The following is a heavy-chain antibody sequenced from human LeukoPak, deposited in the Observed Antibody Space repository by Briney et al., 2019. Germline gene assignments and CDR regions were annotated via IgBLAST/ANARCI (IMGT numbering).Heavy chain of an antibody. CDR3: ARDRDTAMVFDY. V-gene: IGHV1-69*13. D-gene: IGHD5-18*01. Sequence: ASVKVSCKASGGTFSSYAISWVRQAPGQGLEWMGGIIPIFGTANYAQKFQGRVTITADESTSTAYMELSSLRSEDTAVYYCARDRDTAMVFDYWGQGTLVTVSS. CDR2: IIPIFGTA. CDR1: GGTFSSYA. J-gene: IGHJ4*02.